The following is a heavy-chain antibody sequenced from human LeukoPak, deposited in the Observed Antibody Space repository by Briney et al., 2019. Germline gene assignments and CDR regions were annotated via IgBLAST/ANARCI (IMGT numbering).Heavy chain of an antibody. J-gene: IGHJ6*02. V-gene: IGHV4-34*01. CDR3: AGWRYRLLEGTYYYYGMDV. D-gene: IGHD2-2*01. CDR2: INHSGST. CDR1: GGSFSGYY. Sequence: SGTLSLTCAVYGGSFSGYYWSWIRQPPGKGLEWIGEINHSGSTNYNPSLKSRVTISVDTSKNQFSLKLSSVTAADTAVYYCAGWRYRLLEGTYYYYGMDVWGQGTTVTVSS.